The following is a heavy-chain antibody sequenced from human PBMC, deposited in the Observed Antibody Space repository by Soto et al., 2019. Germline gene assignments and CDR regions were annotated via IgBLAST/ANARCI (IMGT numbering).Heavy chain of an antibody. D-gene: IGHD5-12*01. CDR2: ISYDGSNK. CDR1: GFTFSSHA. Sequence: GESLRLSCAASGFTFSSHAMHWVRQAPGKGLEWVAVISYDGSNKYYADSVKGRFTISRDNSKNTLYLQMNSLRAEDTAVYYCAREAGDGYNHYYYYRMDVWGQGTTVTVSS. CDR3: AREAGDGYNHYYYYRMDV. V-gene: IGHV3-30-3*01. J-gene: IGHJ6*02.